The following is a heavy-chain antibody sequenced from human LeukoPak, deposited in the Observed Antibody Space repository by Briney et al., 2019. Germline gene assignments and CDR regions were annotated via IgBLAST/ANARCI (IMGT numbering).Heavy chain of an antibody. V-gene: IGHV3-23*01. J-gene: IGHJ4*02. Sequence: GGSLRLSCAASGFTFSSYAMSWVRQAPGKGLEWVSAISGSGGSTYYADSVKGRFTISRDNSKNTLYLQMNSLRAEDTALYYCARAGSSSSGGYYFDYWGQGTLVTVSS. D-gene: IGHD6-6*01. CDR1: GFTFSSYA. CDR2: ISGSGGST. CDR3: ARAGSSSSGGYYFDY.